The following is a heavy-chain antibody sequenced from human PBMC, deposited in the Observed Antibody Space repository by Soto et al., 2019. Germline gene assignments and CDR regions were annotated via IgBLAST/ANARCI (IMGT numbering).Heavy chain of an antibody. D-gene: IGHD1-1*01. J-gene: IGHJ4*02. Sequence: QVQLQESGPGLVKPSQTLSLTCTVSGGSISSGGYFWSWIRQPPGKGLEWIGNIFYSGTTYYNPPXNXRVTISVDTSKNQFSLKLSSVTAADTAVYLCARGVLYWGQGTLVTVSS. CDR3: ARGVLY. CDR2: IFYSGTT. CDR1: GGSISSGGYF. V-gene: IGHV4-31*03.